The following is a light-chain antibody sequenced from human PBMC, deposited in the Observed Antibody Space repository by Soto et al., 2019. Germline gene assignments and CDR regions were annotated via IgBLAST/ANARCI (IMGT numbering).Light chain of an antibody. CDR2: DAS. Sequence: EIVFTQSLCTLSLSPGERDTLSCRASQSVSSYLAWYQQKPGQAPRLLIYDASNRATGIPARFSGSGSGTDFTLTISSLEPEDFAVYYCQQRYNWPLTFGGGTKVDIK. J-gene: IGKJ4*01. CDR1: QSVSSY. CDR3: QQRYNWPLT. V-gene: IGKV3-11*01.